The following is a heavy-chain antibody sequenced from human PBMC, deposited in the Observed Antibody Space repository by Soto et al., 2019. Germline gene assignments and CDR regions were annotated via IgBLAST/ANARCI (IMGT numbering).Heavy chain of an antibody. CDR2: INPSGGST. CDR1: GYTFTSYY. Sequence: ASVKVSCKASGYTFTSYYMHWVRQAPGQGLEWMGIINPSGGSTSYAQKFQGRVTMTRDTSTSTVYMELSSLRSEDTAVYYCARSGEILFQDVETIYYYYYYGMDVWGQGTTVTVSS. CDR3: ARSGEILFQDVETIYYYYYYGMDV. J-gene: IGHJ6*02. V-gene: IGHV1-46*01. D-gene: IGHD2-15*01.